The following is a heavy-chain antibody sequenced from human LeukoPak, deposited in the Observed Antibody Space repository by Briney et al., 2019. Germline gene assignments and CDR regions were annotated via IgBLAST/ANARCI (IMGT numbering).Heavy chain of an antibody. Sequence: GGSLRLSCAASGFTVSGNYMGWVRQAPGKGLEWVSVIYSDDSTYYAGAVKGRFSISRDNAKNTLYLQVNSLRGEDTAVYYCARWGGSRHKYFDYWGQGTLVTVSS. J-gene: IGHJ4*02. CDR2: IYSDDST. CDR1: GFTVSGNY. CDR3: ARWGGSRHKYFDY. D-gene: IGHD5-12*01. V-gene: IGHV3-53*01.